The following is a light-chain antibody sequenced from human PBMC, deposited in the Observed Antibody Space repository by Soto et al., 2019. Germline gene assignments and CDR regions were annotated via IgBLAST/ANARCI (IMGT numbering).Light chain of an antibody. V-gene: IGLV2-14*01. J-gene: IGLJ3*02. CDR1: SSDVGVYKY. Sequence: QSVLTQPASVSGSPGQSITISCTGTSSDVGVYKYVSWYQHHPGKAPQPMIYEVSNRPSGVSNRFSGSKSGNTASLTISGLQAEDEADYYCSSYTSSSTVVFGGGTKVTVL. CDR2: EVS. CDR3: SSYTSSSTVV.